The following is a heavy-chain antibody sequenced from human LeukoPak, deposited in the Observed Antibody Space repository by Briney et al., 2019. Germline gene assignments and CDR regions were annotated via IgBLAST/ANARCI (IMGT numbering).Heavy chain of an antibody. CDR1: GFAFSSYS. V-gene: IGHV3-48*01. Sequence: GGSLRLSCAASGFAFSSYSMNWVRQAPGKGLEWVSYISSSSSTIYYADSVKGRFTISRDNAKNSLYLQMNSLRAENTAVYYCARVKHSSSLGYEYFQHWGQGTLVTVSS. CDR2: ISSSSSTI. J-gene: IGHJ1*01. D-gene: IGHD6-13*01. CDR3: ARVKHSSSLGYEYFQH.